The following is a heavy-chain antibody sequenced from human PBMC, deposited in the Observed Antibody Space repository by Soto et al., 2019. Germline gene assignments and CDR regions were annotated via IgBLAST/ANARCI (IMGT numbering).Heavy chain of an antibody. CDR1: GFTFSSYW. V-gene: IGHV3-7*01. Sequence: PGGSLRLSCAASGFTFSSYWMSWVRQAPGKGLEWVANIKQDGSEKYYVDSVKGRFTISRDNAKNSLYLQMNSLRAEDTAVYYCARGDTAMAEYYYYGMDVWGQGTTVTVSS. D-gene: IGHD5-18*01. J-gene: IGHJ6*02. CDR3: ARGDTAMAEYYYYGMDV. CDR2: IKQDGSEK.